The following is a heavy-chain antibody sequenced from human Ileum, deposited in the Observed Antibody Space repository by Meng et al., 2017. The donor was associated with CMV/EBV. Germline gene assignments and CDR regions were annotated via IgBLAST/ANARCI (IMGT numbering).Heavy chain of an antibody. J-gene: IGHJ4*02. CDR2: MYFSGIA. CDR1: GDPISSGSHS. Sequence: LQESGPGLVKPAEPLSLTCPAAGDPISSGSHSWAWFRQPPGKRLEWIGSMYFSGIADYNPSLKSRVIISLHATQKQFSLRLTSVTAADSAVYFCARDLTNKWFYYWGQGTLVTVS. D-gene: IGHD1-26*01. CDR3: ARDLTNKWFYY. V-gene: IGHV4-39*07.